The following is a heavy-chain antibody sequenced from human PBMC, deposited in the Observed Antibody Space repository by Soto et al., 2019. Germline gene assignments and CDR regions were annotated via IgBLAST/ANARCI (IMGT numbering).Heavy chain of an antibody. CDR1: GFTFSSYW. J-gene: IGHJ4*02. CDR2: IKQGGSEK. V-gene: IGHV3-7*01. Sequence: GGSLRLSCAASGFTFSSYWMSWVRQAPGKGLEWVANIKQGGSEKYYVDSVKGRFTISRDNAKNSLYLQMNSLRAEDTAVYYCARARLLWFGDYDYWGQGTLVTVSS. D-gene: IGHD3-10*01. CDR3: ARARLLWFGDYDY.